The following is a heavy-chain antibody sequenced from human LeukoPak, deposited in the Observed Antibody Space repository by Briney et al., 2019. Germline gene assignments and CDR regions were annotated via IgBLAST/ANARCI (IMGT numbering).Heavy chain of an antibody. CDR1: GSTFSSYS. V-gene: IGHV3-21*01. CDR2: ISSSSSYI. D-gene: IGHD6-13*01. CDR3: ARGGAAAGPFDY. Sequence: GGSLRLSCAASGSTFSSYSMNWVRQAPGKGLEWVSSISSSSSYIYYADSVKGRFTISRDNAKNSLYLQMNSLRAEDTAVYYCARGGAAAGPFDYWGQGTLVTVSS. J-gene: IGHJ4*02.